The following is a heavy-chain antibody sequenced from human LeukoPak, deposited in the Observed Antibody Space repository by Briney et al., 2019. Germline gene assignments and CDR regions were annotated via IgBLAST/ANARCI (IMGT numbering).Heavy chain of an antibody. J-gene: IGHJ4*02. D-gene: IGHD6-6*01. V-gene: IGHV3-48*01. CDR2: ISSSSSTI. Sequence: PGGSLRLSCAASGFSFSTTWMTWVRQTPGKGLEWVSYISSSSSTIYYADSVKGRFTISRDNAKNSLYLQMNSLRAEDTAVYYCARGARGQLVRYWGQGTLVTVSS. CDR3: ARGARGQLVRY. CDR1: GFSFSTTW.